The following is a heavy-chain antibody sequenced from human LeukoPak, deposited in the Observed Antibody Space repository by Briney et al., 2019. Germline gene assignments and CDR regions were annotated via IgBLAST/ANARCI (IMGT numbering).Heavy chain of an antibody. CDR3: AREMGYSGYEYFDY. J-gene: IGHJ4*02. V-gene: IGHV3-30-3*01. D-gene: IGHD5-12*01. CDR1: GFTFSSYA. CDR2: ISYDGSNK. Sequence: GGSLRLSCAASGFTFSSYAMHWVRQAPGKGLEWVAVISYDGSNKYYADSVKGRFTISRDNTKNTLYLQMNSLRAEDTAVYYCAREMGYSGYEYFDYWGQGTLVTVSS.